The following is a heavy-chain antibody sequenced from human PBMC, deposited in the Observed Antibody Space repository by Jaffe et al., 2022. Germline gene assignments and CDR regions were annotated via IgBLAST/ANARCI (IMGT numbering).Heavy chain of an antibody. CDR2: IRYDGSNK. J-gene: IGHJ5*02. Sequence: QVQLVESGGGVVQPGGSLRLSCAASGFTFSSYGMHWVRQAPGKGLEWVAFIRYDGSNKYYADSVKGRFTISRDNSKNTLYLQMNSLRAEDTAVYYCAKAMVIGGVIVSPNWFDPWGQGTLVTVSS. V-gene: IGHV3-30*02. D-gene: IGHD3-16*02. CDR1: GFTFSSYG. CDR3: AKAMVIGGVIVSPNWFDP.